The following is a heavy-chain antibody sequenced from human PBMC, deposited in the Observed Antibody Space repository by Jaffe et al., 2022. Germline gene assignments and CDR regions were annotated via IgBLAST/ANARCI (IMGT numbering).Heavy chain of an antibody. CDR3: ARGLGYCSGGSCYYPD. CDR1: GFTFSSYW. CDR2: INHSGST. D-gene: IGHD2-15*01. J-gene: IGHJ4*02. Sequence: VQLVESGGGLVQPGGSLRLSCAASGFTFSSYWMSWVRQAPGKGLEWIGEINHSGSTNYNPSLKSRVTISVDTSKNQFSLKLSSVTAADTAVYYCARGLGYCSGGSCYYPDWGQGTLVTVSS. V-gene: IGHV4-34*01.